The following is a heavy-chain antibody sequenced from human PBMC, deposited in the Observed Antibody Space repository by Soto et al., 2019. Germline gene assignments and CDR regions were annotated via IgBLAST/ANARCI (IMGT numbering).Heavy chain of an antibody. Sequence: EVQLVESGGGLVQPGGSLKLSCAASGLTFSGSAVHWVRQASGKGLEWVGRIRSKANNYATAYAASVQGRFTIFRDDSKNTAYLQMNSLKTEGTAVYYCTNPQLYYGMDVWGQGTTVTVSS. J-gene: IGHJ6*02. CDR1: GLTFSGSA. CDR3: TNPQLYYGMDV. D-gene: IGHD5-18*01. CDR2: IRSKANNYAT. V-gene: IGHV3-73*02.